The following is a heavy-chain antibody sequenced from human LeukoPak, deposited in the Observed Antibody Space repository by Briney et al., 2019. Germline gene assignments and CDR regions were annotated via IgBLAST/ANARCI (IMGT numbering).Heavy chain of an antibody. J-gene: IGHJ3*02. CDR2: IYYSGNI. CDR3: ASDWDDVFDI. D-gene: IGHD1-26*01. CDR1: GGSITSYY. V-gene: IGHV4-59*01. Sequence: SETLSLTCTVSGGSITSYYWTWIRQPPGKGLEWIGYIYYSGNINYNPSLKSRVTLSIDRSKNQFSLELSSVAAADTAIYYCASDWDDVFDIWGQGTMVTVSS.